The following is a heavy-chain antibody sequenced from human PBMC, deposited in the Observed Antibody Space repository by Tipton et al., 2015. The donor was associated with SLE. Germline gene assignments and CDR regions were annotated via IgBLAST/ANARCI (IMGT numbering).Heavy chain of an antibody. CDR2: IYPGDSDT. CDR3: AKRGGAWNAALYTFDV. CDR1: GYTFTNSW. Sequence: QLVQSGAEVKRPGESLKISCRGSGYTFTNSWIGWVRQMPGKGLEWMGMIYPGDSDTRYSPSFEGQVTISADKSVSAAYLHWTSVKAWATAIYYCAKRGGAWNAALYTFDVWGQGTAVTVSS. D-gene: IGHD1-1*01. V-gene: IGHV5-51*03. J-gene: IGHJ3*01.